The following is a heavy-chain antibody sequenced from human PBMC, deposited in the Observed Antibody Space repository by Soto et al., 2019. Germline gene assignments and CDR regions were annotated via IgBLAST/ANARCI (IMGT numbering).Heavy chain of an antibody. CDR2: TYYRSKWYN. CDR1: GDSVSSNSAA. Sequence: PSQTLSLTCAISGDSVSSNSAAWNWIRQSASRGLEWLGRTYYRSKWYNDYAVSVKSRITINPDTSKNQFSLQLNSVTPEDTAVYYCAEVSGNYYYGMDVWGQGTTVTVSS. J-gene: IGHJ6*02. V-gene: IGHV6-1*01. D-gene: IGHD1-26*01. CDR3: AEVSGNYYYGMDV.